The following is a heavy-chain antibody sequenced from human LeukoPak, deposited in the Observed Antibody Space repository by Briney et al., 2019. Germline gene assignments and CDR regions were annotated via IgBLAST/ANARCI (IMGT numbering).Heavy chain of an antibody. CDR1: GGTFSSYA. Sequence: SVKVSCKASGGTFSSYAISWVRQAPGQGLEWMGGIIPIFGTANYAQKFQGRVTITADKSTSTAYMELSSLRSEDTAVYYCARSSYCSSTSCYAGRDWFDPWGQGTQVTVSS. CDR3: ARSSYCSSTSCYAGRDWFDP. V-gene: IGHV1-69*06. CDR2: IIPIFGTA. J-gene: IGHJ5*02. D-gene: IGHD2-2*01.